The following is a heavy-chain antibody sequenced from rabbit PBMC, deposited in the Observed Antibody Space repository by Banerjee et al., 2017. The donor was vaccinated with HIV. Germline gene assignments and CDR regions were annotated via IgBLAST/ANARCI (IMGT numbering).Heavy chain of an antibody. CDR1: GFDFSSYY. CDR2: IHAGTSGST. V-gene: IGHV1S45*01. Sequence: QEQLKETGGGLVQPGGSLTLSCKASGFDFSSYYMCWVRQAPGKGLEWIACIHAGTSGSTYYASRAKGRFTISKTSPTTVTLQMTSLTAADTATYFCVRDRDFTIVVAGVSRDYFNLWGPGTLVTDS. J-gene: IGHJ4*01. CDR3: VRDRDFTIVVAGVSRDYFNL. D-gene: IGHD4-1*01.